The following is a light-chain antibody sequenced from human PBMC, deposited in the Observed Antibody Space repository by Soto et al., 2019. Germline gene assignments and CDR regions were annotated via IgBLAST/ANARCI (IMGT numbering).Light chain of an antibody. V-gene: IGKV2-28*01. CDR3: MQALQGLT. J-gene: IGKJ4*01. CDR1: QSLLHSNGYNY. CDR2: LGS. Sequence: DIVMTQSPLSLPVTPGEPASISCRSSQSLLHSNGYNYLDWYLQKPGQSPQLLIYLGSNRAFGGPDRFSGSGSGTDFTLKISRVEGEDVGVYYCMQALQGLTFGGGTRVEIK.